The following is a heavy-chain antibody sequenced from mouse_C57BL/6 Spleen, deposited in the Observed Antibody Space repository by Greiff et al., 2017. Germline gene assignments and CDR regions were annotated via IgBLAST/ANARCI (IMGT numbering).Heavy chain of an antibody. V-gene: IGHV1-42*01. J-gene: IGHJ4*01. CDR1: GYSFTGYY. CDR3: ARSAQATYYYAMDY. D-gene: IGHD3-2*02. Sequence: EVQLQQSGPELVKPGASVKISCKASGYSFTGYYMNWVKQSPEKSLEWIGEINPSTGGTTYNQKFKAKATLAVDKSSSTAYMQLKSLTSEDSAVYYCARSAQATYYYAMDYWGQGTSVTVSS. CDR2: INPSTGGT.